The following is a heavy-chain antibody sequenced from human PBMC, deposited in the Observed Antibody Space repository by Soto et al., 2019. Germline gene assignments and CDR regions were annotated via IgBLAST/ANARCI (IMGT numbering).Heavy chain of an antibody. CDR3: AKDPRRHCSGGSCYVVDY. D-gene: IGHD2-15*01. J-gene: IGHJ4*02. CDR2: ISYDGSNK. Sequence: PGGSLRLSCAASGFTFSSYGMHWVRQAPGKGLEWVAVISYDGSNKYYADSVKGRFTISRDNSKNTLYLQMNSLRAEDTAVYYCAKDPRRHCSGGSCYVVDYWGQGTLVTVSS. CDR1: GFTFSSYG. V-gene: IGHV3-30*18.